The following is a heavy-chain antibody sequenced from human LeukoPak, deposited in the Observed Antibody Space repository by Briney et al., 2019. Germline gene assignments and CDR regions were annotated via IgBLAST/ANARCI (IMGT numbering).Heavy chain of an antibody. V-gene: IGHV3-21*01. D-gene: IGHD3-22*01. J-gene: IGHJ4*02. CDR1: GFTFSSYS. Sequence: GGSLRLSCAASGFTFSSYSMNWVRQAPGKGLEWVSSISSSSSYIYYADSVKGRFTISGDNAKNSLYLQMNSLRAEDTAVYYCARKRRVGDSSGYSDYWGQGTLVTVSS. CDR3: ARKRRVGDSSGYSDY. CDR2: ISSSSSYI.